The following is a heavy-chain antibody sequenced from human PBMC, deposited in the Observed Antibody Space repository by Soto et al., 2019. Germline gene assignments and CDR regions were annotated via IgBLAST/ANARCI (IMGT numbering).Heavy chain of an antibody. V-gene: IGHV3-53*04. Sequence: EVQLVESGGGLVQPGGSLRLSCAASGFTVSSNYMSWVRQAPGKGLEWVSVIYSGGSTYYADSVKGRFTISRHNSKNPLYLQMNSLRAEDTAVYYCARAEPYDFWSGHTPGDYYYMDVWGKGTTVTVSS. CDR3: ARAEPYDFWSGHTPGDYYYMDV. CDR1: GFTVSSNY. D-gene: IGHD3-3*01. CDR2: IYSGGST. J-gene: IGHJ6*03.